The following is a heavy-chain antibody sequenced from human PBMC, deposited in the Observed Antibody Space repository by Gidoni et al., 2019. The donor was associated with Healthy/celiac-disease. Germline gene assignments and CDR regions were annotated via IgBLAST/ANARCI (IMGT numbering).Heavy chain of an antibody. D-gene: IGHD5-18*01. CDR3: ASRRYSYGVVFDY. CDR1: GFTFSSYA. CDR2: ISYDGSNK. Sequence: QVQLVESGGGVVQPGRSLRLSCAASGFTFSSYARHWVRQAPGKGLGWVAVISYDGSNKYYADSVKGLFTISRDNSKNTLYLQMNSLRAEDTAVYYCASRRYSYGVVFDYWGQGTLVTVSS. J-gene: IGHJ4*02. V-gene: IGHV3-30-3*01.